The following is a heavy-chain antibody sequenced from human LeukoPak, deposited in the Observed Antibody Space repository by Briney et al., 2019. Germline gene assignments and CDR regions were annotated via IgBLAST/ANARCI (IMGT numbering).Heavy chain of an antibody. J-gene: IGHJ6*03. Sequence: SETLSLTCTVSGGSISSSSYYWGCIRQPPGKGLEWIGSIYYSGNTYYNPSLKSRVTISVDTSKNQFSLKLSSVTAADTAVYYCARHVSAYSSGLPYYMDVWGKGTTVTVSS. CDR2: IYYSGNT. V-gene: IGHV4-39*01. CDR1: GGSISSSSYY. D-gene: IGHD6-19*01. CDR3: ARHVSAYSSGLPYYMDV.